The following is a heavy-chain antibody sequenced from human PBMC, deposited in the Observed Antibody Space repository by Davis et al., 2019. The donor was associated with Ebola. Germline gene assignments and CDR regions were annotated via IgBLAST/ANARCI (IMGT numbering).Heavy chain of an antibody. CDR3: AKGERVVVIILD. V-gene: IGHV3-23*01. Sequence: GESLKISCAASGFTFSGNAITWVRQAPGKGLEWVSAISGSGGSTYYADSVKGRFTISRDTSKNTLYLQMNSLRAEDTAVYYCAKGERVVVIILDWGQGTLVTVSS. CDR2: ISGSGGST. CDR1: GFTFSGNA. D-gene: IGHD3-22*01. J-gene: IGHJ1*01.